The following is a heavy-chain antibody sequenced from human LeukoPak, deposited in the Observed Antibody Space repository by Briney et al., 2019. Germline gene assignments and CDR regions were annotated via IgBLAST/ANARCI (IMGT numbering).Heavy chain of an antibody. CDR2: ISSSSSYI. CDR1: GFTFSSYS. D-gene: IGHD3-22*01. CDR3: ARDSLYDDNGYYHYFDY. Sequence: GGSLRLSCAASGFTFSSYSMNWVRPAPGKGLEWVSSISSSSSYIYYADSVKGRFTISRDNAKNSLYLQMNSLRAEDTAVYFCARDSLYDDNGYYHYFDYWGQGTLVTVSS. J-gene: IGHJ4*02. V-gene: IGHV3-21*01.